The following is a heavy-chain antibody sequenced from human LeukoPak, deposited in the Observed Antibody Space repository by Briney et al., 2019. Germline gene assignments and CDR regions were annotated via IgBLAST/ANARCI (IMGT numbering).Heavy chain of an antibody. V-gene: IGHV3-21*01. CDR1: GFTFSNYD. CDR3: ARDHIAAAHYYMDV. CDR2: FSSIGSHR. D-gene: IGHD6-13*01. J-gene: IGHJ6*03. Sequence: GGSLRLSCAASGFTFSNYDMNWVRQAPGQGLEWVSLFSSIGSHRYYADSVKGRFTISRDNAKNSLYLQMNSLRAEDTAVYYCARDHIAAAHYYMDVWGKGTTVTISS.